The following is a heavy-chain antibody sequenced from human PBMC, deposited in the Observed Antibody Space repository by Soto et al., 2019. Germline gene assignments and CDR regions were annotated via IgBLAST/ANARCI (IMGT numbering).Heavy chain of an antibody. CDR3: ARGGVSTRTFDY. J-gene: IGHJ4*02. CDR1: GYTFAGYW. Sequence: GESLKISCQGSGYTFAGYWIAWVRPMPGKGLELMGIIYPSDSDTRYRPSFQGLVTISADKSISSAYLQWGSLRASDTAMYYCARGGVSTRTFDYWGQGTPVTGSS. V-gene: IGHV5-51*01. D-gene: IGHD3-3*01. CDR2: IYPSDSDT.